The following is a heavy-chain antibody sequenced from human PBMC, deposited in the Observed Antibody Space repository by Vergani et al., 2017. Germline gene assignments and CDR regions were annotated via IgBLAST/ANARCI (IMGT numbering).Heavy chain of an antibody. Sequence: EVQLVESGGGLVKPGGSLRLSCAASGFTFSNAWMSWVRQAPGTGLEWVGRIKSKTDGGPTDYAAPVKGRFTISREDSKNTLYLQMNSLKTEDTAVYYCTTDTRYSSGWQYWGQGTLVTVSS. CDR1: GFTFSNAW. D-gene: IGHD6-19*01. J-gene: IGHJ4*02. V-gene: IGHV3-15*01. CDR3: TTDTRYSSGWQY. CDR2: IKSKTDGGPT.